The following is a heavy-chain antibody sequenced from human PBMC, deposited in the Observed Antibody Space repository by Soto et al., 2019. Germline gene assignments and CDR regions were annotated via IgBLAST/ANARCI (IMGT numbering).Heavy chain of an antibody. V-gene: IGHV3-23*01. D-gene: IGHD3-3*01. J-gene: IGHJ3*01. CDR3: AKEDDAWTNGHFNV. CDR2: IDVGGGSA. Sequence: EVQLLESGGGLVQPGGSLRLSCAASGFTFSSYDMSWVRQAPGKGLEWVSSIDVGGGSAYYADSVKGRFTIYRDNSKNTLHLQLNSLRSEDTAIYYCAKEDDAWTNGHFNVWGQGTVVTVSS. CDR1: GFTFSSYD.